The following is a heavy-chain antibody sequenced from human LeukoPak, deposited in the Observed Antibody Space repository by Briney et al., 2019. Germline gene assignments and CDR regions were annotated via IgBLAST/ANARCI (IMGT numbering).Heavy chain of an antibody. CDR3: ARGWNYYDSSGYYYFD. CDR1: GGSISSYY. Sequence: TSETLSLTCTVSGGSISSYYWSWIRQPPGKGLEWIGYIYYSGTTNYNPSLKSRVTISVDTSKNQFSLKLSSVTAADTAVYYCARGWNYYDSSGYYYFDWGQGTLVTVSS. V-gene: IGHV4-59*12. D-gene: IGHD3-22*01. J-gene: IGHJ4*02. CDR2: IYYSGTT.